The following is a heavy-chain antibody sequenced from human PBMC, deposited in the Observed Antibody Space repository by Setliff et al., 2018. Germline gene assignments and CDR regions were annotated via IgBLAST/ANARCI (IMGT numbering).Heavy chain of an antibody. CDR2: ISAYNGKA. D-gene: IGHD4-17*01. CDR3: ARGSYGDLRRGHDAFDI. V-gene: IGHV1-18*01. CDR1: GYTFTTYG. J-gene: IGHJ3*02. Sequence: ASVKVSCKAYGYTFTTYGISWVRQAPGQGLQWMGWISAYNGKANYAQKLQGRVTMTTDTPTRTAYMELRSLRSDDTAVYYCARGSYGDLRRGHDAFDIWGQGTMVTVSS.